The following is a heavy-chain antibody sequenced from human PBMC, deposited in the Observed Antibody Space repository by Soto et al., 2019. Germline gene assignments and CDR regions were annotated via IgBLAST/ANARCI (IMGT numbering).Heavy chain of an antibody. Sequence: PGGSLRLSCAASGFTFSSYAMSWFRQAPGKGLEWVSAISGSGGSTYYADSVKGRFTISRDNSKNTLYLQMNSLRAEDTAVYYCAKGDWGPKKYYYDSSGYFATFDYWGQGT. CDR1: GFTFSSYA. CDR3: AKGDWGPKKYYYDSSGYFATFDY. V-gene: IGHV3-23*01. CDR2: ISGSGGST. D-gene: IGHD3-22*01. J-gene: IGHJ4*02.